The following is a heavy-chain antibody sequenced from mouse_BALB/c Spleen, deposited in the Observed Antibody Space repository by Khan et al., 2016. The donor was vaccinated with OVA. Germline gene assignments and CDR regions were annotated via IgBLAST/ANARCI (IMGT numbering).Heavy chain of an antibody. CDR3: ARGGWSYAVDY. Sequence: VQLKQSGAELVKPGASVKLSCTVSGFNIKDTYMHWVKQRPEQGLEWIGRIDPANGNTKYDPKFQDKATITVDTSSNAAYMQLSSLTSDDTAVYYCARGGWSYAVDYGRRGPSVTVS. J-gene: IGHJ4*01. V-gene: IGHV14-3*02. CDR1: GFNIKDTY. CDR2: IDPANGNT. D-gene: IGHD1-1*02.